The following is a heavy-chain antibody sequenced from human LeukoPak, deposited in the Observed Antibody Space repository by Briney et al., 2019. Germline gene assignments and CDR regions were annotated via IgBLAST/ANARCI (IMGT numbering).Heavy chain of an antibody. CDR2: ISSSGSSI. Sequence: GGSLRLSCAASGLTFSSYEMNWVRQAPGKGLEWVSYISSSGSSIYYADSVKGRFTISRDNTKNSLYLQMNSLRAEDTAVYYCARDYYYDSGSSYGMDVWGQGTTVTVSS. D-gene: IGHD3-10*01. CDR3: ARDYYYDSGSSYGMDV. J-gene: IGHJ6*02. V-gene: IGHV3-48*03. CDR1: GLTFSSYE.